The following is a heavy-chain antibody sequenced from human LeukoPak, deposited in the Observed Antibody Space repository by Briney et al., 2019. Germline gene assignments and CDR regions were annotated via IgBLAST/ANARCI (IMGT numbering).Heavy chain of an antibody. Sequence: PGGSLRLSCAASGFTFSSYAMSWVRQAPGKGLEWVSAISGSGGSTYYADSVKGRFTISRDNSKNTLYLQMNSLRAEDTAVYYCAKGIAARQGNRWFDPWGQGTLVTVSS. D-gene: IGHD6-6*01. J-gene: IGHJ5*02. CDR1: GFTFSSYA. CDR3: AKGIAARQGNRWFDP. V-gene: IGHV3-23*01. CDR2: ISGSGGST.